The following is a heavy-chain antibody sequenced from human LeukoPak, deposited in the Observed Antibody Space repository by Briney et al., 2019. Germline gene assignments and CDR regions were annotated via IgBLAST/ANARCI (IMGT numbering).Heavy chain of an antibody. J-gene: IGHJ6*03. CDR3: ARGPRDSSGYYPLFYYYYYMDV. Sequence: SETLSLTCAVSDYSISSAYYRGWIRQPPGKGLEWIGSIYYSGSTYYNPSLKSRVTISVDTSKNQFSLKLSSVTAADTAVYYCARGPRDSSGYYPLFYYYYYMDVWGKGTTVTVSS. D-gene: IGHD3-22*01. CDR1: DYSISSAYY. CDR2: IYYSGST. V-gene: IGHV4-38-2*01.